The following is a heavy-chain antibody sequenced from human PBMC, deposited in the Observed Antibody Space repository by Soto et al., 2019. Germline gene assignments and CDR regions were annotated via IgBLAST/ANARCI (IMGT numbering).Heavy chain of an antibody. V-gene: IGHV4-30-4*01. CDR2: IYYSGST. J-gene: IGHJ6*02. CDR3: AGASTVVTDV. Sequence: SETLSLTCTVSGGSISSGDYYWSWIRQPPGKGLEWIGYIYYSGSTYYNPSLKSRVTISVDTSKNQFSLKLSSVTAADTAVDYCAGASTVVTDVWGQGSTVTVSS. D-gene: IGHD4-17*01. CDR1: GGSISSGDYY.